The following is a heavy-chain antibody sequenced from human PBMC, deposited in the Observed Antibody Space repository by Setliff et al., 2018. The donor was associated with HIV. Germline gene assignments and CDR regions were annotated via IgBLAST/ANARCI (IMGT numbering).Heavy chain of an antibody. D-gene: IGHD2-15*01. CDR3: ARGSCGGCYLSDY. Sequence: SVKVSCKASGYTFSTNAIHWVRQAPGQRLEWMGYINAGDDNTRYSQKFQGRVTITRDTSANTAYMELSSLRSEDTAVYYCARGSCGGCYLSDYWGQGTLVTVSS. V-gene: IGHV1-3*01. J-gene: IGHJ4*02. CDR2: INAGDDNT. CDR1: GYTFSTNA.